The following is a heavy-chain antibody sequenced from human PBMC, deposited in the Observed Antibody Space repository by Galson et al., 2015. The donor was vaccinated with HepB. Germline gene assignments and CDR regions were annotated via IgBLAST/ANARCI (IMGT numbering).Heavy chain of an antibody. CDR2: ISNDGSNK. D-gene: IGHD5-12*01. CDR1: GFTFSNYA. CDR3: ARDLSSGYHSGPDY. Sequence: SLRLSCAASGFTFSNYAMHWVRQAPGKGLEWVTLISNDGSNKYYADSVKGRFTISRDDYENTLYLQMNSLGAEDTAVYYCARDLSSGYHSGPDYWGQGTLVTVSS. J-gene: IGHJ4*02. V-gene: IGHV3-30-3*01.